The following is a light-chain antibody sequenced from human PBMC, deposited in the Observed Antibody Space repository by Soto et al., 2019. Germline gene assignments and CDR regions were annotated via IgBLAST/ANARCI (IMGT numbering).Light chain of an antibody. J-gene: IGKJ1*01. V-gene: IGKV1-27*01. CDR1: QGISNY. Sequence: DIQMTQSPSSLSASVGDKVTITCRASQGISNYLAWYQQKPGKVPTLLIYSASTLQSEVPSRFSGSGSGTAFTLTISSLQPEDFATYYCQRYDSGPWTFGRGTKVEIK. CDR3: QRYDSGPWT. CDR2: SAS.